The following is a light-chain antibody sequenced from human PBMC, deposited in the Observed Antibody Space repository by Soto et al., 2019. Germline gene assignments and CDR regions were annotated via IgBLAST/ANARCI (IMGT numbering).Light chain of an antibody. CDR1: QGISSY. V-gene: IGKV1-39*01. Sequence: DIQMTQSPSSLSASVGDRVTITCRASQGISSYLNWYLQKPGKAPQLLIYAASSLQSGVPSRFSGSGSGTDFTLTISSLQPEDFATYFCQQTYSTPYTFGQGTKLEIK. CDR3: QQTYSTPYT. CDR2: AAS. J-gene: IGKJ2*01.